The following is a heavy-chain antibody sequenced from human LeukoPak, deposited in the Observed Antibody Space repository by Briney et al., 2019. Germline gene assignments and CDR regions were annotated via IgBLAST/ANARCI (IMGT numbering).Heavy chain of an antibody. CDR1: GGSINNYKW. Sequence: SETLSLTCAVSGGSINNYKWWSWIRQSPGKGLEWLGEIFYTGSPNYNPSFKSRITMSVDKSNNQFSLILTSVTVADTAVYYCAKDEHSGLVTATRGIGFWGQGTLVTVSS. J-gene: IGHJ4*02. CDR2: IFYTGSP. V-gene: IGHV4-4*02. D-gene: IGHD2-21*02. CDR3: AKDEHSGLVTATRGIGF.